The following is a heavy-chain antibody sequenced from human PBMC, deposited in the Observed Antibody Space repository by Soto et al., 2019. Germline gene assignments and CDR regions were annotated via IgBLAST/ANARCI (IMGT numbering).Heavy chain of an antibody. V-gene: IGHV4-30-4*01. D-gene: IGHD1-1*01. CDR1: GGSISSDDYY. Sequence: SETLSLTCTVSGGSISSDDYYWSWIRQPPGKGLECIGYIYYSGSTYYNPSLKSRVTISVDTSKNQFSLKLSSVTAADTAVYYCARDRRRTGYFDLWGRGTLVTVS. CDR3: ARDRRRTGYFDL. J-gene: IGHJ2*01. CDR2: IYYSGST.